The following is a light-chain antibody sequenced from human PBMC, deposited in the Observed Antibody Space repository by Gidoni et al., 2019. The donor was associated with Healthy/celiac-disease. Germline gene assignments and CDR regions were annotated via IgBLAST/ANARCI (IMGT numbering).Light chain of an antibody. CDR3: QQYVT. CDR1: QDISNY. J-gene: IGKJ4*01. CDR2: DAS. V-gene: IGKV1-33*01. Sequence: DIQMTQSPSSLSASVGDRVTITCQASQDISNYLKWYQQKPGKAPKLLIYDASNLETGVPSRFSGSGSGTDFTFTISSLQPEDIATYYCQQYVTFGGGTKVEIK.